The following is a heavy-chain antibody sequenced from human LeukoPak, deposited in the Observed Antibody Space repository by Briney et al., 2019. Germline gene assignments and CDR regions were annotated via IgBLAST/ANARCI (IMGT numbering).Heavy chain of an antibody. CDR1: GFTFSSYS. Sequence: GGSLRLSCAASGFTFSSYSMNWVRQAPGKGLEWVSYISSSSNTIYYADSVKGRFTISRGNAKNSLYLQMNSLRAEGTAVYYCARGSDFWSGYLFDYWGQGTLVTVSS. V-gene: IGHV3-48*01. D-gene: IGHD3-3*01. CDR2: ISSSSNTI. CDR3: ARGSDFWSGYLFDY. J-gene: IGHJ4*02.